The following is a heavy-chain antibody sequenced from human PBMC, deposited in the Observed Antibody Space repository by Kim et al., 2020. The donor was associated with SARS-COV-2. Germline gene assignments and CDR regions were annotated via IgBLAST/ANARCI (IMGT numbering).Heavy chain of an antibody. Sequence: GGSLRLSCAASGFTFSSYGMHWVRQAPGKGLEWVAVISYDGSNKYYADSVKGRFTISRDNSKNTLYLQMNSLRAEDTAVYYCAKDGSRHYEYYYYYKDVWGKGTTVTVSS. CDR1: GFTFSSYG. CDR3: AKDGSRHYEYYYYYKDV. J-gene: IGHJ6*03. CDR2: ISYDGSNK. D-gene: IGHD4-17*01. V-gene: IGHV3-30*18.